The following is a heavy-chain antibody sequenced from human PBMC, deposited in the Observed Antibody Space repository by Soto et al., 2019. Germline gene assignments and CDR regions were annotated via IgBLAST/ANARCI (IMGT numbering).Heavy chain of an antibody. D-gene: IGHD3-9*01. CDR3: ARGGPDPPKVDSAFDS. J-gene: IGHJ4*02. Sequence: QVQLQQWGAGLLKPSETLSLTCAVYGGSFSGYYWSWIRQPPGKGLEWIGEINHSGTTHSNPSLRVRFPSSVAPPKNQFSLKLTSAPAADTLLNFLARGGPDPPKVDSAFDSWGQEPRVTV. CDR1: GGSFSGYY. CDR2: INHSGTT. V-gene: IGHV4-34*01.